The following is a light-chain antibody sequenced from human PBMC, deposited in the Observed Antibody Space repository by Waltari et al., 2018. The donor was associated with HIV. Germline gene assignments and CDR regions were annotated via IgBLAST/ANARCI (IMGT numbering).Light chain of an antibody. CDR1: TGPVTRDHY. V-gene: IGLV7-46*01. Sequence: QAVVTQATSVTVSPGGTVIRTCDSNTGPVTRDHYSYWYQQKPGHAPKPLIFEAEKRHSWTPARSSGFRLGGKAVMTLSGAQPEDEADYYCLLLFRGTRVFGGGTKLTVL. CDR2: EAE. J-gene: IGLJ3*02. CDR3: LLLFRGTRV.